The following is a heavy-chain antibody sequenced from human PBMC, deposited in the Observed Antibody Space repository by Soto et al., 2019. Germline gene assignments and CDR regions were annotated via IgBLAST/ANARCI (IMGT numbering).Heavy chain of an antibody. Sequence: DSVKGRFTISRDNSKNTLYLQMNSLRAEDTAVYYCARDHRYYYDSSGSDGYFDYWGQGTLVTVSS. V-gene: IGHV3-30*07. J-gene: IGHJ4*02. CDR3: ARDHRYYYDSSGSDGYFDY. D-gene: IGHD3-22*01.